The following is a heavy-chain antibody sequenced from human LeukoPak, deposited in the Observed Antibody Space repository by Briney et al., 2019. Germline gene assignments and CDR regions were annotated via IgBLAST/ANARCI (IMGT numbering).Heavy chain of an antibody. CDR2: FDPEDGET. V-gene: IGHV1-24*01. CDR3: ATDGGEAGDAFDI. J-gene: IGHJ3*02. D-gene: IGHD2-21*01. Sequence: ASVKVSCKVSGYTLTELSMHWVRQAPGKGLEWMGGFDPEDGETIYAQKFQGRVTMTEDTTTTTAYMELSSLRSEDTAVYYCATDGGEAGDAFDIWGQGTMVTVSS. CDR1: GYTLTELS.